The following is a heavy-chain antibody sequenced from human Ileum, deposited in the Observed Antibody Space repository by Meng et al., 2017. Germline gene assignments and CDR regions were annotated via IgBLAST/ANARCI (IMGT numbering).Heavy chain of an antibody. J-gene: IGHJ4*02. V-gene: IGHV4-4*02. CDR1: GYSISTTNW. D-gene: IGHD4-23*01. Sequence: GPLQESGPGLVKPSGTLSLTCAVSGYSISTTNWWNWVRQPPGEGLEWIGEIYHSGLVNYNLSLKSRVTLSIDKSKNQFSLKLISVTAADTGVYYCAANSGKKMHSWGQGTLVTVSS. CDR2: IYHSGLV. CDR3: AANSGKKMHS.